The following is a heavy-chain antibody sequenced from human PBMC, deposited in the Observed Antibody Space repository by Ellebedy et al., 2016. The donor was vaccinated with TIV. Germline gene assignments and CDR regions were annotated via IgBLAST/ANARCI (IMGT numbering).Heavy chain of an antibody. CDR2: IIPIFVTA. D-gene: IGHD4-11*01. V-gene: IGHV1-69*13. CDR3: ASGRTTISTWHYYGLDV. J-gene: IGHJ6*02. CDR1: GDTFNSYA. Sequence: AASVKVSCKASGDTFNSYAVSWVRQAPGQGLEWMGGIIPIFVTANYAQKFQGRVTITADESTSTAYMELSSLRPEDTAVYYCASGRTTISTWHYYGLDVWGQGTTVTVSS.